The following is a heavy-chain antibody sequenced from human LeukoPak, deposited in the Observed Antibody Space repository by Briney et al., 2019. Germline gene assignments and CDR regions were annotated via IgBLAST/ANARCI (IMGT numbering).Heavy chain of an antibody. Sequence: SETLSLTSTASGGSISSNYWSWIRQPPGKGLEWIGNIYYIGSPNYNPSLKSRVTISVDTSKNQFSLKLSSVTAADTAVYYCARLGELLRLYYFDYWGQGTLVTVSS. D-gene: IGHD1-26*01. V-gene: IGHV4-59*08. J-gene: IGHJ4*02. CDR1: GGSISSNY. CDR3: ARLGELLRLYYFDY. CDR2: IYYIGSP.